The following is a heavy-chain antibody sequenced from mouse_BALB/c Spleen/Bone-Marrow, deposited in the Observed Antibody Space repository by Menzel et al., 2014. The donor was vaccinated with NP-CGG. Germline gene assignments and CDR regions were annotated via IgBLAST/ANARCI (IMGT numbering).Heavy chain of an antibody. J-gene: IGHJ4*01. CDR2: IRNKANGYTT. Sequence: EVQGVESGGGSVQPGGSLRLSCATSGFTFTDYYMSWVRQPPGKALEWLGFIRNKANGYTTEYSASVKGRFTISRDNSQSILYLQMNTLRAGDSATYYCARDDAMDYWGQGTSVTVSS. CDR3: ARDDAMDY. CDR1: GFTFTDYY. V-gene: IGHV7-3*02.